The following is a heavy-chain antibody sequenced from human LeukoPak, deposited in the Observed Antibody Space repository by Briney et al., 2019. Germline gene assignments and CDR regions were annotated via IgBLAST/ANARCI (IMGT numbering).Heavy chain of an antibody. D-gene: IGHD3-10*01. J-gene: IGHJ4*02. CDR1: GGSISNYY. V-gene: IGHV4-59*01. Sequence: SETLSLTCTVSGGSISNYYWSWIRQPPGKCLEWIGYICGNTNYNASLKGRVTISVDTSKNQFSLNLYFVTAADTAVYYCARLPMLRGVTEYYFDSWGQGTLVTVSS. CDR2: ICGNT. CDR3: ARLPMLRGVTEYYFDS.